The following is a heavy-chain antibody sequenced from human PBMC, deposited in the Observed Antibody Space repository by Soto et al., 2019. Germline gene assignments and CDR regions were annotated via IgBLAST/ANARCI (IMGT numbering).Heavy chain of an antibody. D-gene: IGHD1-26*01. V-gene: IGHV3-23*01. CDR1: GFTFSSYA. CDR2: ISGSGGST. Sequence: HPGGSLRLSCAASGFTFSSYAMSWVRQAPGKGLEWVSAISGSGGSTYYADSVKGRFTISRDNSKNTLYLQMNSLRAEDTAVYYCEKDREARPQDWFDPWGQGTLVTVSS. J-gene: IGHJ5*02. CDR3: EKDREARPQDWFDP.